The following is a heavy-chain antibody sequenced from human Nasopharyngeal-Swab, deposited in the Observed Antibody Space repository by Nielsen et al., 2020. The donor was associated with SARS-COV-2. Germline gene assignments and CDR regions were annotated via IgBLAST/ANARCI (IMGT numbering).Heavy chain of an antibody. CDR1: GFTFSSYA. Sequence: GGSLRLSCAASGFTFSSYAMHWVRQAPGKGLEWVAVISYDGSNKYYADSVKGRFTISRDNSKNTLYLQMNSLRAEDTAVYYCARDSGAMDVWGQGTTVTVSS. V-gene: IGHV3-30-3*01. CDR3: ARDSGAMDV. D-gene: IGHD3-10*01. CDR2: ISYDGSNK. J-gene: IGHJ6*02.